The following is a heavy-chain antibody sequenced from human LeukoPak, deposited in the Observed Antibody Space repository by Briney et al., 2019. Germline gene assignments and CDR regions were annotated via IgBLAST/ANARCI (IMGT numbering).Heavy chain of an antibody. J-gene: IGHJ4*02. V-gene: IGHV1-69*06. D-gene: IGHD4-23*01. CDR2: IIPIFGTA. Sequence: GASVKVSCKASGGTFSSYAISWVRQAPGQGLEWMGGIIPIFGTANYAQKFQGRVTITADKSTSTAYMELSSLRSEDTAVYYCAMEDTGGNSDYWGQGTLVTVSS. CDR3: AMEDTGGNSDY. CDR1: GGTFSSYA.